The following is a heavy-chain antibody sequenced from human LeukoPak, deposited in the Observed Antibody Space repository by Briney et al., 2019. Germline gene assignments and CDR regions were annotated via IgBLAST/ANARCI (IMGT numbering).Heavy chain of an antibody. J-gene: IGHJ4*02. V-gene: IGHV3-74*01. D-gene: IGHD3-9*01. CDR2: INSDGGTT. Sequence: GGSLRLSCAASGLTFSSYWMHWVRQAPGKGLVWVSRINSDGGTTGYADSVKGRFTISRDNAKNTLYLQMNSLRADDTAVYYCARSSDWIFEYWGQGTLVTVSS. CDR1: GLTFSSYW. CDR3: ARSSDWIFEY.